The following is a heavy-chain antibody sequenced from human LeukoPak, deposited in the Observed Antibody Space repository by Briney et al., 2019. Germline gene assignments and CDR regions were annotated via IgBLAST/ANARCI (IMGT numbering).Heavy chain of an antibody. CDR2: IYSSGST. CDR3: ARHEWSGYYFDY. D-gene: IGHD3-3*01. J-gene: IGHJ4*02. CDR1: GGSISSSSYY. V-gene: IGHV4-39*01. Sequence: SETLSLTCTVSGGSISSSSYYWGWIRQSPGQGLEWIGSIYSSGSTYYNPSLKSRVTISIDTSKNQLSLKMSSVTAADTALYFCARHEWSGYYFDYWGQGTLVTVSS.